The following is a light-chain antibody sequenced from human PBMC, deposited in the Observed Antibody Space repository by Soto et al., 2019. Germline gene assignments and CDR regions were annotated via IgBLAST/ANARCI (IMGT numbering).Light chain of an antibody. V-gene: IGLV2-8*01. J-gene: IGLJ2*01. CDR3: SSYAGSNHLV. CDR1: SSDVGGYNY. Sequence: QSVLTQPPSASGSPGQSVTISCTGTSSDVGGYNYVSWYQQHPGKAPKLMIYEVSKRPSGVPDRSSGSKSGNTASLTVSGLQAEDEADYYCSSYAGSNHLVFGGGTKVTVL. CDR2: EVS.